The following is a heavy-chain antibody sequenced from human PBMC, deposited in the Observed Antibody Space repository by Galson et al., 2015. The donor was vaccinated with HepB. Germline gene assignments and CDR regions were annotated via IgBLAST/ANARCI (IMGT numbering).Heavy chain of an antibody. Sequence: SLRLSCAASGFTFSSYWMSWVRQAPGKGLEWVANIKQDGSEKFYVDSVKGRFTISRDNAKNSLYLQMNSLRAEDTAVYYCARAPVLRFLEWLGPVCYFDYWGQGTLVTVSS. V-gene: IGHV3-7*01. J-gene: IGHJ4*02. D-gene: IGHD3-3*01. CDR3: ARAPVLRFLEWLGPVCYFDY. CDR1: GFTFSSYW. CDR2: IKQDGSEK.